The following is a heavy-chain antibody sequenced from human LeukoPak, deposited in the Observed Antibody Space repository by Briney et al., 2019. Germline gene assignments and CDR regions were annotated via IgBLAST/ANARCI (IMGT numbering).Heavy chain of an antibody. CDR1: GFTFSSYS. V-gene: IGHV3-48*01. J-gene: IGHJ6*02. CDR2: ISSSSSTI. D-gene: IGHD6-13*01. CDR3: ARGRAAAGHYYYYGMDV. Sequence: GGSLRLSCAASGFTFSSYSMNWVRQAPGKGLEWVSYISSSSSTIYYADSVKGQFTISRDNAKNSLYLQMNILRAEDTAVYYCARGRAAAGHYYYYGMDVWGQGTTVTVSS.